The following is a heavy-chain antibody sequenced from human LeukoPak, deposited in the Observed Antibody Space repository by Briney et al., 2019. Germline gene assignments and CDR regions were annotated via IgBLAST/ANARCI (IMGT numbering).Heavy chain of an antibody. Sequence: GASVKVSCKASGYTFTGYYMHWVRQAPGQGLEWMGWINPNSGGTNYAQKFQGRVTMTRDTSISTAYMELSRLRSDDTAVYYCARPTKLRYFDTHYYYGMDVWGQGTTVTVSS. D-gene: IGHD3-9*01. CDR2: INPNSGGT. CDR1: GYTFTGYY. CDR3: ARPTKLRYFDTHYYYGMDV. V-gene: IGHV1-2*02. J-gene: IGHJ6*02.